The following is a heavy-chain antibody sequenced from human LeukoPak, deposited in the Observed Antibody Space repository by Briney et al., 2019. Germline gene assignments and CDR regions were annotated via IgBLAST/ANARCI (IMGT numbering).Heavy chain of an antibody. Sequence: SETLSLTCAVSGGSISSGGYSWSWIRQPPGTGLEWIGYIYHSGSTYYNPSLKSRVTISVDRSKNQFSLKLSSVTAADTAVYYCARGGGYYFDYWGQGTLVTVSS. D-gene: IGHD1-26*01. J-gene: IGHJ4*02. V-gene: IGHV4-30-2*01. CDR3: ARGGGYYFDY. CDR2: IYHSGST. CDR1: GGSISSGGYS.